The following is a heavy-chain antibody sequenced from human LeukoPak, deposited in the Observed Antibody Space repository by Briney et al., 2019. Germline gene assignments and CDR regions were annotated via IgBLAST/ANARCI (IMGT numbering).Heavy chain of an antibody. J-gene: IGHJ4*02. Sequence: PGGSLRLSCAASGFTFSSYAMHWVRQAPGKGLEWVAVISYDGSNKYYADSVKGRFTISRDNSKNTLYLQMNSLRAEDTAVYYCARELQLWPRYEIGPFDYWGQGTLVTVSS. V-gene: IGHV3-30*04. CDR1: GFTFSSYA. CDR3: ARELQLWPRYEIGPFDY. D-gene: IGHD5-18*01. CDR2: ISYDGSNK.